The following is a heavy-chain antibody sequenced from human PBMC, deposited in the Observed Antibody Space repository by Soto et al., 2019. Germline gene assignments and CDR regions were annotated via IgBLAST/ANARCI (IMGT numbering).Heavy chain of an antibody. V-gene: IGHV3-53*01. J-gene: IGHJ6*02. CDR2: IYIDGRS. Sequence: GGSLRLSCAASGFAVSSNSMSWVRQAPGKGLEWVSIIYIDGRSVHADSVKGRFTISRDTSKNTLDLQINNLRAEDTAVYLCARHRATSGQYGMDVWGQGTTVTVSS. CDR3: ARHRATSGQYGMDV. CDR1: GFAVSSNS. D-gene: IGHD3-16*02.